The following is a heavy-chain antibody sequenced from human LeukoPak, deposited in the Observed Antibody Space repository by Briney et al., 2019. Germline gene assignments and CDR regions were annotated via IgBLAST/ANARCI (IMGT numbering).Heavy chain of an antibody. V-gene: IGHV4-31*03. CDR1: GGSISSGGYY. J-gene: IGHJ4*02. CDR2: IYYSGST. Sequence: PSQTLSLTCTVSGGSISSGGYYWSWIRQHPGKGLERIGYIYYSGSTNYTPSLKSRVTISVDTSKNQFSLKLSSVTAADTAMYYCARDYYDNSGYYLTYYFDYWGQGTLVTVSS. CDR3: ARDYYDNSGYYLTYYFDY. D-gene: IGHD3-22*01.